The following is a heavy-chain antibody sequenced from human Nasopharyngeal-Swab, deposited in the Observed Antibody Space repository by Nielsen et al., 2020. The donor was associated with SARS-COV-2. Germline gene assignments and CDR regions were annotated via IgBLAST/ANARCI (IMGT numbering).Heavy chain of an antibody. CDR3: ARAFVSSWPYYYYYGMDV. V-gene: IGHV7-4-1*02. J-gene: IGHJ6*02. Sequence: WVRQAPGQGLEWMGWINTNTGNPTYAQGFTGRFVFSLDTSVSTAYLQISSLKAEDTAVYYCARAFVSSWPYYYYYGMDVWGQGTMVTVSS. D-gene: IGHD6-13*01. CDR2: INTNTGNP.